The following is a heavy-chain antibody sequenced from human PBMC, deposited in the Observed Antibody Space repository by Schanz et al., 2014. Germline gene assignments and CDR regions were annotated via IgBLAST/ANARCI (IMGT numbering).Heavy chain of an antibody. CDR2: IWYDGSNK. CDR1: GFTFSSYG. CDR3: VRDRGFCANDICWLRYYMDV. V-gene: IGHV3-33*01. J-gene: IGHJ6*03. D-gene: IGHD2-8*01. Sequence: QVQLVESGGGVVQPGRSLRLSCAASGFTFSSYGMHWVRQAPGKGLEWVAIIWYDGSNKYYADSVKGRFTISRDNSKNTLFLQMSSLRADDTAVYYCVRDRGFCANDICWLRYYMDVWGNGTTVTVSS.